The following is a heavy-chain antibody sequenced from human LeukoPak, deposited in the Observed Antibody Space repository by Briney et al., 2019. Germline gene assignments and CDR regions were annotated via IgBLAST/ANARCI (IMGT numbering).Heavy chain of an antibody. CDR2: IKSKSDGATT. V-gene: IGHV3-15*01. Sequence: PGGFLRLSCAASVFTNAWMSWVRQAPGKGLEWVGRIKSKSDGATTDYAAPVRGRFTISREDSKNTLFLQMNRLKIEDTAVYYCTTELYGGPNYWGQGTLVNVSS. CDR3: TTELYGGPNY. J-gene: IGHJ4*02. D-gene: IGHD4-23*01. CDR1: VFTNAW.